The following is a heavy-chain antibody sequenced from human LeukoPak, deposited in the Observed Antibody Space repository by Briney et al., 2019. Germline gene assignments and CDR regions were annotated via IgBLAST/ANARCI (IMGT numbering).Heavy chain of an antibody. CDR1: GYTFTSYY. CDR2: IIPIFGTA. CDR3: AREGRAGPTVLLDY. D-gene: IGHD1-7*01. Sequence: ASVTVSCKASGYTFTSYYMHWVRQAPGQGLEWMGGIIPIFGTANYAQKFQGRVTITADESTSTAYMELSSLRSEDTAVYYCAREGRAGPTVLLDYWGQGTLVTVSS. V-gene: IGHV1-69*13. J-gene: IGHJ4*02.